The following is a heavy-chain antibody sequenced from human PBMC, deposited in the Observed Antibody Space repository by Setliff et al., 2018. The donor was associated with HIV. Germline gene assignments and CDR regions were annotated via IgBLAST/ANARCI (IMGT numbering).Heavy chain of an antibody. CDR1: GGFISDHY. CDR3: ARVPPFSGSNFSWYFDL. Sequence: SETLSLTCTVPGGFISDHYWSWIRQPPGKGLEWLGSLYHTGSNNYNPSLKSRITVSVDRSKNQFSLKLTSVTAADTALYYCARVPPFSGSNFSWYFDLWGRGTLVTVSS. V-gene: IGHV4-59*11. D-gene: IGHD1-26*01. CDR2: LYHTGSN. J-gene: IGHJ2*01.